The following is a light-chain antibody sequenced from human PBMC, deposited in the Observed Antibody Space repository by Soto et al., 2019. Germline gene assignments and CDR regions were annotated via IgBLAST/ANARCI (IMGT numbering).Light chain of an antibody. V-gene: IGLV2-11*01. CDR3: CSYAGSFLV. CDR1: SSDVGGYNY. CDR2: DVS. J-gene: IGLJ2*01. Sequence: QSALTQPRSVSGSPGQSVTISCTGTSSDVGGYNYVSWYQQHPGKAPKLMIYDVSKRPSGVPDRFSDSNSGNTASLTISGLQAEDEADYYCCSYAGSFLVFGGGTKLTVL.